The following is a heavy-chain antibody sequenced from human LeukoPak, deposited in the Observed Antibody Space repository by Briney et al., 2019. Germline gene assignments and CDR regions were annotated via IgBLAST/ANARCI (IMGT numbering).Heavy chain of an antibody. CDR3: ARDYNNSPDGHFYYQGMDV. J-gene: IGHJ6*02. V-gene: IGHV3-66*01. CDR2: IYSGGSA. D-gene: IGHD4-17*01. Sequence: GGSLRLSCVVSGFSINTNYMSWVRQAPGKGLEWVSVIYSGGSAHYIDSVKDRFTISRDISTNTIYLEMSSLRVGDTAVNYCARDYNNSPDGHFYYQGMDVWGQGTTVIVSS. CDR1: GFSINTNY.